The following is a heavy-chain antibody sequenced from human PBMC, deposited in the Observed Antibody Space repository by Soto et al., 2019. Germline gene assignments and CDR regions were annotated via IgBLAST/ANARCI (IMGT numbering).Heavy chain of an antibody. Sequence: QITLMESGPTLVKPTQTLTLTCTFSGFSLSASEVGVGWIRQPPGKALEWLALIYGDDEKLYSPSLKSRLTITKDTAKNQVVLTMTKMDPVDTATYYCAQSKWELLRAFEVWGQGTKVTVSS. CDR2: IYGDDEK. V-gene: IGHV2-5*02. J-gene: IGHJ3*01. CDR1: GFSLSASEVG. CDR3: AQSKWELLRAFEV. D-gene: IGHD1-26*01.